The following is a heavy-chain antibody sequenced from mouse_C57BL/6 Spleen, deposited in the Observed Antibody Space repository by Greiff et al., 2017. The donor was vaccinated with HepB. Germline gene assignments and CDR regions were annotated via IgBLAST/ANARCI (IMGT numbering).Heavy chain of an antibody. Sequence: QVQLQQSGPELVKPGASVKISCKASGYAFSSSWMNWVKQRPGKGLEWIGRIYPGDGDTNYNGKFKGKATLTADKSSSTAYMQLSSLTSEDSAVYFCADGPSYYGNFFAYWGQGTLVTVSA. J-gene: IGHJ3*01. D-gene: IGHD2-10*01. CDR2: IYPGDGDT. V-gene: IGHV1-82*01. CDR1: GYAFSSSW. CDR3: ADGPSYYGNFFAY.